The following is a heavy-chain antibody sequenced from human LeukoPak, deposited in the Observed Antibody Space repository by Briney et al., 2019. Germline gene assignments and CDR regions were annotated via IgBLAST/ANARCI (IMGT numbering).Heavy chain of an antibody. D-gene: IGHD5-12*01. CDR2: INPNGGGT. J-gene: IGHJ4*02. Sequence: ASVKVSCKASGYTFTGYYMHWVRQAPGQGLEWMGWINPNGGGTNSAQKFEDRVTMTRDTSISTAYMELSSLRSDDTAVYYCARAYSGFEAFDYWGQGTLVTVSS. CDR3: ARAYSGFEAFDY. V-gene: IGHV1-2*02. CDR1: GYTFTGYY.